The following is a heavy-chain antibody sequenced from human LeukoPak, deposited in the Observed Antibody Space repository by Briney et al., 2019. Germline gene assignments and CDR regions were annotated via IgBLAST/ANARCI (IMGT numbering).Heavy chain of an antibody. CDR3: ARDRYSSSRTYYYYYMDV. J-gene: IGHJ6*03. CDR2: IYTSGST. Sequence: SETLSLTCTVSGGSISSYYWSWIRQPAGKGLEWIGRIYTSGSTNYNPSLKSRVTMPVDTSNNQFSLKLSSVTAADTAVYYCARDRYSSSRTYYYYYMDVWGKGTTVTVSS. D-gene: IGHD6-13*01. CDR1: GGSISSYY. V-gene: IGHV4-4*07.